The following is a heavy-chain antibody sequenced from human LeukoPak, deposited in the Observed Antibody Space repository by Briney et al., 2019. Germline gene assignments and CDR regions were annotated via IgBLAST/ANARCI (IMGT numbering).Heavy chain of an antibody. V-gene: IGHV4-31*03. CDR3: ARELDSSGSRSIGY. Sequence: SQTLSLTCTVSGGSISSGGYYWSWIRQHPGKGLEWIGYIYYSGSTHYNPSLKSRVTISVDTSKNQFPLKLSSVTAADTAVYYCARELDSSGSRSIGYWGQGTLVAVSS. CDR2: IYYSGST. J-gene: IGHJ4*02. CDR1: GGSISSGGYY. D-gene: IGHD3-22*01.